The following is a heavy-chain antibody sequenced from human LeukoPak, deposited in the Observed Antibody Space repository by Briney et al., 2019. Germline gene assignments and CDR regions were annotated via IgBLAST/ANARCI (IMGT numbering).Heavy chain of an antibody. CDR3: ARVRRAFGAFDI. CDR2: IYYSVST. D-gene: IGHD3-16*01. V-gene: IGHV4-59*01. Sequence: PSETLSLTCTVSGGSISSYYWRWIRQPPGKGLEWIGYIYYSVSTNYNPSLKSRVTISVETSKNQFSLKLSSVTAADTAVYYCARVRRAFGAFDIWGQGTMVTVSS. J-gene: IGHJ3*02. CDR1: GGSISSYY.